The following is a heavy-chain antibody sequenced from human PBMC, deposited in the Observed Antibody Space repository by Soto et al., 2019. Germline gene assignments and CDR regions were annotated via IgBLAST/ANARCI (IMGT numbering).Heavy chain of an antibody. J-gene: IGHJ4*02. Sequence: QVQLVQSGAEVKKPGASVKVSCKASDYTFTSYGIIWVRQAPGQGLEWNGWISVYNGNTNYAQKFRGRVTMTTHISTTTAYMEMRSLRSDDTAVYYCARSGSSWNLREFDYWGQGTLVTVSS. D-gene: IGHD2-15*01. CDR2: ISVYNGNT. V-gene: IGHV1-18*01. CDR3: ARSGSSWNLREFDY. CDR1: DYTFTSYG.